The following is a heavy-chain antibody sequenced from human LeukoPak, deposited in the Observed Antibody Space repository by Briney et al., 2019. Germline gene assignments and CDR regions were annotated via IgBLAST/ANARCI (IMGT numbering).Heavy chain of an antibody. V-gene: IGHV4-59*01. Sequence: PSETLSLTCTVPGDSISTYYWSWIRQPPGKGLEWIGYIYYSGSTNYNPSLKNRITISVDTSKNQFSLKLSSVIAADTAVYYCARVRYSSGWYLADYWGQGTLVTVSS. J-gene: IGHJ4*02. CDR3: ARVRYSSGWYLADY. CDR2: IYYSGST. CDR1: GDSISTYY. D-gene: IGHD6-19*01.